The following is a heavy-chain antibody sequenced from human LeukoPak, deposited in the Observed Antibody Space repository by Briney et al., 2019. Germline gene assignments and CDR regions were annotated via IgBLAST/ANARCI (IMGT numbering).Heavy chain of an antibody. CDR3: ARPIQDWGIFRGLVY. D-gene: IGHD3-10*01. CDR1: GFTFSNYA. J-gene: IGHJ4*02. V-gene: IGHV3-64*01. CDR2: ISSNGTTT. Sequence: AGGSLRLSCAASGFTFSNYAMHWVRQAPGKGLEFVSAISSNGTTTYYANSVKGRFTISRDSSKSTLFRKIGSLTTEEMTVYYCARPIQDWGIFRGLVYWGQGILCTVSS.